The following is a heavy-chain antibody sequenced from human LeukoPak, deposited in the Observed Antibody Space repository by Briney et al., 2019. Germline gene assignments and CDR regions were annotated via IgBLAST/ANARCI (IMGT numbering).Heavy chain of an antibody. CDR3: ATDLLLDYPRGDY. D-gene: IGHD3/OR15-3a*01. V-gene: IGHV3-30*02. J-gene: IGHJ4*02. Sequence: GGSLRLSYAASGFTFSSYGMHWVRQAPGKGLEWVAFIRYDGSNKYYADSVKGRFTISRDNSKNTLYLQMNSLRAEDTAVYYCATDLLLDYPRGDYWGQGTLVTVSS. CDR1: GFTFSSYG. CDR2: IRYDGSNK.